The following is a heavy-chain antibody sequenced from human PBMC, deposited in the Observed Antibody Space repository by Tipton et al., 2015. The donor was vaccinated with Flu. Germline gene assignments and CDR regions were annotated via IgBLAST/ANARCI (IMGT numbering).Heavy chain of an antibody. J-gene: IGHJ4*02. CDR3: ARPYGSGS. CDR2: IYSGGSA. V-gene: IGHV3-66*02. D-gene: IGHD3-10*01. CDR1: GGSISSHY. Sequence: GSLRLSCTVSGGSISSHYWSWVRQAPGKGLEWVSVIYSGGSAYYADSVKGRFTISRDNSKNTLYLQMNSLRAEDTAVYYCARPYGSGSWGQGTLVTVSS.